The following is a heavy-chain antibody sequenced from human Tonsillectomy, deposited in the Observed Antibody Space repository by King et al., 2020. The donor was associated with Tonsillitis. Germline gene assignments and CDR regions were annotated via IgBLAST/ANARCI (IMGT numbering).Heavy chain of an antibody. J-gene: IGHJ5*02. V-gene: IGHV4-59*08. CDR2: IYYSGST. D-gene: IGHD6-19*01. Sequence: VQLQESGPGLLKPSETLSLTCTVSGGSISSYYWSWIRQPPGKGLEWIGYIYYSGSTNYNPSLKRRVTISVDTSKNQFSLKLSSVTAADTAVYYCASLHSSGWYNWFDPWGQGTLVTVSS. CDR1: GGSISSYY. CDR3: ASLHSSGWYNWFDP.